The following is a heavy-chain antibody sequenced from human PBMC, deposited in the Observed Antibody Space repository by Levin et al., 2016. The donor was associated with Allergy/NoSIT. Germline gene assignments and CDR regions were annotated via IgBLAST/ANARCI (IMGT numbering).Heavy chain of an antibody. D-gene: IGHD2-21*02. CDR3: ARGPNCGGDCWGAFDI. CDR2: IYSGGST. Sequence: GGSLRLSCAASGFTVSSNYMSWVRQAPGKGLEWVSVIYSGGSTYYADSVKGRFTISRDNSKNTLYLQMNSLRAEDTAVYYCARGPNCGGDCWGAFDIWGQGTMVTVSS. CDR1: GFTVSSNY. V-gene: IGHV3-66*01. J-gene: IGHJ3*02.